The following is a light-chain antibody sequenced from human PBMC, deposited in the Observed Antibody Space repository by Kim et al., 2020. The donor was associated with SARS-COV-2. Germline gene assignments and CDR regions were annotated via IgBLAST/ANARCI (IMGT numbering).Light chain of an antibody. Sequence: SVSPEQTASITCSGDKLGDKYACWYQQKPGQSPVLVIYQDSKRPSGIPERFSGSNSGNTATLTISGTQAMDEADYYCQAWDSSKGVFGGGTQLTVL. J-gene: IGLJ3*02. CDR3: QAWDSSKGV. V-gene: IGLV3-1*01. CDR2: QDS. CDR1: KLGDKY.